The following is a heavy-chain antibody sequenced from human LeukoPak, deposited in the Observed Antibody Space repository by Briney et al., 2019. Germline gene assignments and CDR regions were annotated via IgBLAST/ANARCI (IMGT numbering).Heavy chain of an antibody. Sequence: GGSLRFSCAASGFTFGSYAMSWVRQAPGKGLEWVSAISGSGVTTYYADSVKGRFTISRDNSRSTLYLQMNSLRAEDTAVYYCAKDEEYSYGYLGYWGQGTLVTVSS. D-gene: IGHD5-18*01. V-gene: IGHV3-23*01. CDR1: GFTFGSYA. J-gene: IGHJ4*02. CDR3: AKDEEYSYGYLGY. CDR2: ISGSGVTT.